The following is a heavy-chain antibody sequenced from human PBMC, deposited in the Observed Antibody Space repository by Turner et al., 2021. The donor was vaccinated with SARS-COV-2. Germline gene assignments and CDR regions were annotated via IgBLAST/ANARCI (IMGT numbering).Heavy chain of an antibody. CDR2: INHRGST. J-gene: IGHJ6*02. Sequence: QVQLQQWGTGLLKPSETLSLTCAVYGGSFSGYWWTWIRQPPGKGLERLGEINHRGSTNYNPSLKSRVTISVDTSKSQFSLKLSSVTAADTAGYYCAKRRGYCDSTGCNYGMDVWGQGTTVTVSS. V-gene: IGHV4-34*01. D-gene: IGHD2-2*01. CDR3: AKRRGYCDSTGCNYGMDV. CDR1: GGSFSGYW.